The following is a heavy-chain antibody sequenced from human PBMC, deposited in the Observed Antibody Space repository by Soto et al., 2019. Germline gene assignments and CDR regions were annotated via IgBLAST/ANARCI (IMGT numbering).Heavy chain of an antibody. V-gene: IGHV1-2*02. D-gene: IGHD1-26*01. CDR1: GYTFSAYY. Sequence: ASVMLSCTPSGYTFSAYYVHWARRAPGRGFQWLGWINPSNEVTTFSEFFQGRITMTRDTSTNTVHMELNRLTSDDTAVYYCMRGGWGDSPIDYWGQGTQVTVS. J-gene: IGHJ4*02. CDR3: MRGGWGDSPIDY. CDR2: INPSNEVT.